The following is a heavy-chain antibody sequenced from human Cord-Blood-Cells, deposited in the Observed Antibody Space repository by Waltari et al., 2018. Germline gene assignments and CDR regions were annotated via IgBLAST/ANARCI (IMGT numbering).Heavy chain of an antibody. CDR1: GGSISSYY. CDR3: ARDRAYYGSGSYYFDI. J-gene: IGHJ3*02. V-gene: IGHV4-59*01. CDR2: IYYSGST. D-gene: IGHD3-10*01. Sequence: QVQLQESGPGLVKPSATLSLTCTVSGGSISSYYWSWIRQPPGKGLEWIGYIYYSGSTNYNPSLKSRVTISVDTSKNQFSLKLSSVTTADTAVYYCARDRAYYGSGSYYFDIWGQGTMVTVSS.